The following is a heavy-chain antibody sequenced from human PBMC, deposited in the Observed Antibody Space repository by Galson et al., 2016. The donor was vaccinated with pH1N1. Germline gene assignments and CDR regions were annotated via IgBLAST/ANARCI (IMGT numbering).Heavy chain of an antibody. CDR3: ARDRGFWSGLYFDY. CDR1: GYTFTSYG. CDR2: ISAYNGNT. J-gene: IGHJ4*02. V-gene: IGHV1-18*01. D-gene: IGHD3-3*01. Sequence: CKASGYTFTSYGISWVRQAPGQGLEWMGWISAYNGNTNYAQKLQGRVTMTTDTSTSTAYMELRSLRSDDTAVYYCARDRGFWSGLYFDYWGQGTLVTVSS.